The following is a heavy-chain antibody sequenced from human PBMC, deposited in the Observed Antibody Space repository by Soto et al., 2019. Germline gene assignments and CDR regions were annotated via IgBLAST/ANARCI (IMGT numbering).Heavy chain of an antibody. Sequence: QVQLQESGPGLVKPSGTLSLTCAVSGGSISSSNWWSWVRQPPGKGLEWIGEIYHSRSTNDNPSLKSRVTISVDKSKNQFSLKLSSVTAADTAVYYCARDVTTVTTQLTYFDLWGRGTLVTVSS. CDR3: ARDVTTVTTQLTYFDL. D-gene: IGHD4-17*01. CDR1: GGSISSSNW. CDR2: IYHSRST. V-gene: IGHV4-4*02. J-gene: IGHJ2*01.